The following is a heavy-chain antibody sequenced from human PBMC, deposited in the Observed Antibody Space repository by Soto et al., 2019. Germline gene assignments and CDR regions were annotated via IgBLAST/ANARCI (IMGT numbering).Heavy chain of an antibody. D-gene: IGHD2-15*01. V-gene: IGHV3-21*01. Sequence: EVQLVESGGGLVKPGGSLRLSCAASGFTFSSYSMNWVRQARGKGLEWVSSISSSSSYIYYADSVKGRFTISRDNAKNSLYLQMNSLRAEETAVYYCARGYCSGGSCGGAPSWFDPWGQGTLVSVSS. J-gene: IGHJ5*02. CDR1: GFTFSSYS. CDR2: ISSSSSYI. CDR3: ARGYCSGGSCGGAPSWFDP.